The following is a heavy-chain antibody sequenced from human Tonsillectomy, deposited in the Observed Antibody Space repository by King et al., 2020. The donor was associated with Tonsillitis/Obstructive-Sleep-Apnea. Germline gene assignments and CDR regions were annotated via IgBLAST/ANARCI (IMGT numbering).Heavy chain of an antibody. V-gene: IGHV3-21*04. CDR2: ISSGSSSI. Sequence: VQLVESGGGLVKPGRSLRLSCAASGFTFTDYRMNWVRQAPGKGLEWVSSISSGSSSICYADSVRGRFTISRDNAKNSLYLQMNSLRAEDPALYYCAKSRSYYYMVVWGKGTTVTVSS. CDR1: GFTFTDYR. J-gene: IGHJ6*03. CDR3: AKSRSYYYMVV.